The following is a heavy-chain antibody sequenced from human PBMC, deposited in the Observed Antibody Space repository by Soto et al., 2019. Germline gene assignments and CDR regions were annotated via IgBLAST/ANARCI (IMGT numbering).Heavy chain of an antibody. Sequence: QITLKESGPTLVKPTQTLTLTCTFSGFSLSTSGVGVGWIRQPPGKALEWLALIYWDDDKRYSPSLKSRLTITKDTSKNQVVLTMTNMDPVDTATYYCAHSSSDSNYPDASFMGDIYMDVWGKGTTVTVSS. CDR3: AHSSSDSNYPDASFMGDIYMDV. CDR2: IYWDDDK. J-gene: IGHJ6*03. CDR1: GFSLSTSGVG. D-gene: IGHD4-4*01. V-gene: IGHV2-5*02.